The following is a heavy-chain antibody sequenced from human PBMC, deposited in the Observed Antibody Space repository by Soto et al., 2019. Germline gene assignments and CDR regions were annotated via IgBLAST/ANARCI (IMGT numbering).Heavy chain of an antibody. J-gene: IGHJ6*02. V-gene: IGHV1-2*02. CDR3: ARDGGYCSGGSCYSYYYYYGMDV. Sequence: ASVKFSCKASGYTFTGYYMHWVRQAPGQGLEWMGWINPNSGGTNYAQKFQGRVTMTRDTSISTAYMELSRLRSDDTAVYYCARDGGYCSGGSCYSYYYYYGMDVWGQGTTVTVSS. D-gene: IGHD2-15*01. CDR1: GYTFTGYY. CDR2: INPNSGGT.